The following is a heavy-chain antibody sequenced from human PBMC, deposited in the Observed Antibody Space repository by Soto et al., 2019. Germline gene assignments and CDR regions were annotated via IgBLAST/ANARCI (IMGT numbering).Heavy chain of an antibody. CDR1: GFSVSNLY. D-gene: IGHD3-3*01. CDR2: ISSDGRT. CDR3: ARDIFGGAYDFCH. J-gene: IGHJ4*02. V-gene: IGHV3-66*01. Sequence: EVQLVESGGGLVQPGGSLRLSCAASGFSVSNLYMTWVRQAPGKGLEWVSVISSDGRTYYADSVKGRFTISRDSSKNTGYLEMNSLRAGDTGVYFCARDIFGGAYDFCHGGQGTLVTVSS.